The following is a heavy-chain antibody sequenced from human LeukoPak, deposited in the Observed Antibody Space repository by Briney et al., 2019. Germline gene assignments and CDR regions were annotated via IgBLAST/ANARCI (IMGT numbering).Heavy chain of an antibody. CDR3: ARSRSGYSFGLFDH. D-gene: IGHD5-18*01. Sequence: SEILSLTCTVSGDSISSYYWSWIRQPPGKGLEWIGYIFYSGTTNYNPSLKSRVSMSADMSKKQLFLRLSSVTAADTAVYYCARSRSGYSFGLFDHWGQGTLVTVSS. J-gene: IGHJ4*02. CDR1: GDSISSYY. V-gene: IGHV4-59*01. CDR2: IFYSGTT.